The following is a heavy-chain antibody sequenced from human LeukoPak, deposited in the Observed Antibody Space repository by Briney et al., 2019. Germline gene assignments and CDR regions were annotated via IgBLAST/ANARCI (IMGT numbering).Heavy chain of an antibody. J-gene: IGHJ4*02. CDR2: IYYTGST. V-gene: IGHV4-59*08. Sequence: SETLSLTCTVSGGSISSYFWSWIRQPPGKGLEWIGHIYYTGSTNYNPSLKSRVTISVDTSKNQFSLKLSSVTAADTAVYYCATLTTVVTPFYFDYWGQGTLVTVSS. CDR3: ATLTTVVTPFYFDY. D-gene: IGHD4-23*01. CDR1: GGSISSYF.